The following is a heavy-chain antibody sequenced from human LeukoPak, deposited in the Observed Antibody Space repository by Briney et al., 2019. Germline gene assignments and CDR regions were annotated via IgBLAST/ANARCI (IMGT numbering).Heavy chain of an antibody. CDR3: ARVSITMVRGANSYFDH. V-gene: IGHV1-18*01. J-gene: IGHJ4*02. Sequence: GASVKVSCKASGYTFTSYGISWVRQAPGQGLEWMGWISAYNGNTNYAQKLQGRVTMTTDTSTSTAYMELRSLRSDDTAVYYCARVSITMVRGANSYFDHWGQGTLVTVSS. D-gene: IGHD3-10*01. CDR2: ISAYNGNT. CDR1: GYTFTSYG.